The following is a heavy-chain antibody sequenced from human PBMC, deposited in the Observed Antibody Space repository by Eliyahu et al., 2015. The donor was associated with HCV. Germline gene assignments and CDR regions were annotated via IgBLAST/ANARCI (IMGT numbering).Heavy chain of an antibody. D-gene: IGHD4-23*01. J-gene: IGHJ4*02. CDR3: ATRNYGGNSD. V-gene: IGHV3-66*01. Sequence: EVQLVESGGGLVQPGGSLRLSCAASGFTVRTNYMSWVRQAPGKGLEWVSVIFSGGGTSYADSVKDRFTISRDNSKNTLYLQMNSLRADDTAVYYCATRNYGGNSDWGQGTLVTVSS. CDR1: GFTVRTNY. CDR2: IFSGGGT.